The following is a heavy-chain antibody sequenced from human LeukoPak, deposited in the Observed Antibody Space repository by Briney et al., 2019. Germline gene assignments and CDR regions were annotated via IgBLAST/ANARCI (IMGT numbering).Heavy chain of an antibody. CDR2: ISSSSSYI. CDR1: GFTFSSYG. J-gene: IGHJ3*02. V-gene: IGHV3-21*01. D-gene: IGHD3-3*02. CDR3: ARDSFRGNAFDI. Sequence: GGSLRLSCAASGFTFSSYGMHWVRQAPGKGLEGVSSISSSSSYIYYADSVKGRFTISRDNAKNSLYLQMNSLRAEDTAVYYCARDSFRGNAFDIWGQGTMVTVSS.